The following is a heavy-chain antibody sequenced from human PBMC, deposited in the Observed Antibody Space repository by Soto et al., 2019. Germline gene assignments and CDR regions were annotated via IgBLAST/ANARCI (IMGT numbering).Heavy chain of an antibody. D-gene: IGHD2-2*01. CDR1: GYTFTSYG. V-gene: IGHV1-18*01. Sequence: QVQLVQSGAEVKKPGASVKVYCKASGYTFTSYGISWVRQAPGQGLEWMGWISAYNGNTNYAQKVQGRVTMTRDTSTSTAYRELRSLRSDDTAVYYCARYAQGVCRHYWGQGTLVTVSS. CDR2: ISAYNGNT. J-gene: IGHJ4*02. CDR3: ARYAQGVCRHY.